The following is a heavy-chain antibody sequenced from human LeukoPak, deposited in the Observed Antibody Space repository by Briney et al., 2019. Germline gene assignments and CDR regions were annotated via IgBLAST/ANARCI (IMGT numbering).Heavy chain of an antibody. CDR3: AKRDGSGWYYFDY. CDR1: GFTFSSYA. D-gene: IGHD6-19*01. J-gene: IGHJ4*02. V-gene: IGHV3-23*01. CDR2: IGVSGKP. Sequence: GGSLRLSCAASGFTFSSYAMSWVRQAPGEGLEWVSTIGVSGKPYYADSVKGRFTISRDNSKNTLYLLMNSLRAEDTAVYYCAKRDGSGWYYFDYWGRGTLVTVSS.